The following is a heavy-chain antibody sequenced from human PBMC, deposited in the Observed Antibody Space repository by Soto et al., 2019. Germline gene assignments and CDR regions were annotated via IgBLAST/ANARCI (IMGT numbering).Heavy chain of an antibody. CDR2: IIPISGTT. Sequence: SVKVSCKASGGTFSTHAIIWVRQAPGHGLEWMGGIIPISGTTYYTQKFQGRVTITADEPTSTAFMELSSLKSEDTAVFYCARGYCSGGNCYPGMDVWGQGTMVTVSS. CDR3: ARGYCSGGNCYPGMDV. CDR1: GGTFSTHA. D-gene: IGHD2-15*01. V-gene: IGHV1-69*13. J-gene: IGHJ6*02.